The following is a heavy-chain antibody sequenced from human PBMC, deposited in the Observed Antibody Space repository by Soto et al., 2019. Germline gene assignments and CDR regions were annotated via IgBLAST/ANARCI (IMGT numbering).Heavy chain of an antibody. D-gene: IGHD3-22*01. CDR2: ISGSGGST. CDR1: GFTFSSYA. V-gene: IGHV3-23*01. Sequence: GGSLRLSCAASGFTFSSYAMSWVRQAPGKGLEWASAISGSGGSTYYADSVKGRFTISRDNSKNTLYLQMNSLRAEDTAVYYCAKDLAEYYYDSSGPHAFDIWGQGTMVTVSS. CDR3: AKDLAEYYYDSSGPHAFDI. J-gene: IGHJ3*02.